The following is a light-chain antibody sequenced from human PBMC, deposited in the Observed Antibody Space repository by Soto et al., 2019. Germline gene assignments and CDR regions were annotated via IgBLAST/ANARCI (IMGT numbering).Light chain of an antibody. CDR2: GAS. CDR1: QTLYNN. J-gene: IGKJ4*01. CDR3: QQYSDWPLT. V-gene: IGKV3-15*01. Sequence: EIVMTQSPATLSVSPGERATLSCRASQTLYNNLAWYQQKLGQAPRLLIYGASARATDIPARFSGSGSGTEFILTISGLQSEDFAIYYCQQYSDWPLTFGGGTKVEIK.